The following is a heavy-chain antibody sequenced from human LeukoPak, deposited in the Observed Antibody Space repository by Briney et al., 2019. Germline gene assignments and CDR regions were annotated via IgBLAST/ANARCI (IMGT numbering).Heavy chain of an antibody. V-gene: IGHV3-23*01. J-gene: IGHJ4*02. CDR3: AKGLGSSWYYFDH. CDR2: IGGSGGST. Sequence: PGGSLRLSYAASGFTFSIYAMSWVRQAPGKGLEWFSAIGGSGGSTYYADSVKGRFTISRDNSNNTLYLQMTNLRVEDTAVYYCAKGLGSSWYYFDHWGQGTLVTVSS. D-gene: IGHD6-13*01. CDR1: GFTFSIYA.